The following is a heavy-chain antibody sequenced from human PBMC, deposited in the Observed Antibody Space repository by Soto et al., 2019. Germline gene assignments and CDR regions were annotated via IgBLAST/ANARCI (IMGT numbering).Heavy chain of an antibody. J-gene: IGHJ4*02. Sequence: GSLRLSCAASGFNVSTNYMTWVRQAPGKGLEWVSVIYSGGTTYYADSVKGRFIISRDNFKNTLYLQMNNLRAEDTALYYCARGSGSLYYFHYWGQGTLVTVS. CDR2: IYSGGTT. CDR1: GFNVSTNY. D-gene: IGHD1-26*01. CDR3: ARGSGSLYYFHY. V-gene: IGHV3-53*01.